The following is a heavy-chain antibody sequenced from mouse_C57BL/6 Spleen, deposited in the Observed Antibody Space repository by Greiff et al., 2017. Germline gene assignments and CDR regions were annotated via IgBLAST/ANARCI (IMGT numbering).Heavy chain of an antibody. V-gene: IGHV5-4*01. CDR1: GFTFSSYA. Sequence: EVQLVESGGGLVQPGGSLKLSCAASGFTFSSYAMSWVRQTPEQRLAWVATISDGGSYTYYPDNVKGRFTISRDNAKNNLYLQMSHLKSEDTAMYDSARTGCEGYYARDYWGEGTSVTVSS. CDR2: ISDGGSYT. J-gene: IGHJ4*01. CDR3: ARTGCEGYYARDY.